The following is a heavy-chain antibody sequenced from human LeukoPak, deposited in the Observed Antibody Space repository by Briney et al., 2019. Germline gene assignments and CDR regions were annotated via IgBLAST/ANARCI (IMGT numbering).Heavy chain of an antibody. Sequence: GGSLRLSCAASGFTVSSNYMSWIRQAPGKGLEWVSVIYIDGSTYYADSVQGRFTISRDNSKNTLYLQMNSLTAEDTAVYYCARDFYSRQFDYWGQGALVTVSS. D-gene: IGHD5-18*01. CDR3: ARDFYSRQFDY. CDR2: IYIDGST. CDR1: GFTVSSNY. J-gene: IGHJ4*02. V-gene: IGHV3-53*01.